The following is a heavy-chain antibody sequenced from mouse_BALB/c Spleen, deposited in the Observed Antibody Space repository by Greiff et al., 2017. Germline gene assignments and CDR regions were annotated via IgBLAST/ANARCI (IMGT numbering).Heavy chain of an antibody. J-gene: IGHJ3*01. V-gene: IGHV1-26*01. D-gene: IGHD1-1*01. Sequence: VQLQQSGPDLVKPGASVKISCKASGYSFTGYYMHWVKQSHGKSLEWIGRVNPNNGGTSYNQKFKGKATLTADKSSSTAYMQLSSLTSEDSAVYFCARSDYGSRGWFAYWGQGTLVTVSA. CDR3: ARSDYGSRGWFAY. CDR1: GYSFTGYY. CDR2: VNPNNGGT.